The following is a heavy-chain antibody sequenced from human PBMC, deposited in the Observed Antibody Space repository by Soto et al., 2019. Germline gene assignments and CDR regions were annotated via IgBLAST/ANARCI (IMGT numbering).Heavy chain of an antibody. CDR1: GFTFSSYG. J-gene: IGHJ4*02. CDR2: ISYDGSNK. Sequence: GGSLRLSCAASGFTFSSYGMHWVRQAPGKGLEWVAVISYDGSNKYYADSGKGRFTISRDNSKNTLYLQMNSLRAEDTAVYYCARPGDQFLEWLIGYWGQGTLVTVSS. D-gene: IGHD3-3*01. V-gene: IGHV3-30*03. CDR3: ARPGDQFLEWLIGY.